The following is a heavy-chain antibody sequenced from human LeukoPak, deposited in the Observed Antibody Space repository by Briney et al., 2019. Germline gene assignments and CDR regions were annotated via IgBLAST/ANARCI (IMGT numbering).Heavy chain of an antibody. V-gene: IGHV3-21*01. CDR1: GFTFSAYS. CDR2: ISSSSSYI. Sequence: GGSLRLSCAASGFTFSAYSMNCVRQAPGKGLEWVSSISSSSSYIYYADSVKGRFTISRDNAKKSLYLQVNSLRAEDTAVYYCARVLTGTTGRIDYWGQGTLVTVSS. CDR3: ARVLTGTTGRIDY. D-gene: IGHD1-7*01. J-gene: IGHJ4*02.